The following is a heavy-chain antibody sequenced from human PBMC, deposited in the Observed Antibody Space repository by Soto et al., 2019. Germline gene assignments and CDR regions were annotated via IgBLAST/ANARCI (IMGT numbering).Heavy chain of an antibody. CDR1: GGTFSSYA. J-gene: IGHJ6*02. CDR2: IIPIFGTA. V-gene: IGHV1-69*13. Sequence: SVKVSCKASGGTFSSYAISWVRQAPGQGLEWMGGIIPIFGTANYAQKFQGRVTITADESTSTAFIELSSLRSEDTAVYYCSRDRSCSGGSCYFSPGYGMDVWGQGTTVTVSS. D-gene: IGHD2-15*01. CDR3: SRDRSCSGGSCYFSPGYGMDV.